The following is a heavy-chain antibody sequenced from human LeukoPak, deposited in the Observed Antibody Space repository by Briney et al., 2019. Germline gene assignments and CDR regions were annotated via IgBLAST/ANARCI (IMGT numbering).Heavy chain of an antibody. CDR2: ISSSSSYI. CDR1: GFTFSSYS. V-gene: IGHV3-21*01. Sequence: GGSLRLSCAASGFTFSSYSMNWVRQAPGKGLEWVLSISSSSSYIYYADSVKGRFTISRDNAKNSLYLQMNSLRAEDTAVYYCARDGGPYSSPFDYWGQGTLVTVSS. D-gene: IGHD6-13*01. CDR3: ARDGGPYSSPFDY. J-gene: IGHJ4*02.